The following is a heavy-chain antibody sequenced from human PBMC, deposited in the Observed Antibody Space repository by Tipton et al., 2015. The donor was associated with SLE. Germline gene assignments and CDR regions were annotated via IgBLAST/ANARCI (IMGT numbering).Heavy chain of an antibody. CDR3: ARDRNAAGACYFDY. CDR2: IFPIFGIS. J-gene: IGHJ4*02. CDR1: GGTFSSYA. Sequence: QLVQSGAEVKKPGSSVKVSCKASGGTFSSYAISWVRQAPGQGLEWMGGIFPIFGISNYAQKFQGRVTITADESTTTAYMELSSLTSEDPAVYYCARDRNAAGACYFDYWGQGTLGTVPS. V-gene: IGHV1-69*01. D-gene: IGHD6-13*01.